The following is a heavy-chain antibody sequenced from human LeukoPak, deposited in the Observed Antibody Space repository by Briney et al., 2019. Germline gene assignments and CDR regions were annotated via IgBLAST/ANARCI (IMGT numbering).Heavy chain of an antibody. CDR1: GYSFTSYW. D-gene: IGHD2-21*02. CDR2: IYPGDSDT. V-gene: IGHV5-51*01. J-gene: IGHJ6*02. CDR3: ARHTYCGGDCYLAYYYYGMDV. Sequence: GESLQISCKGSGYSFTSYWIGWVRQMPGKGLEWMGIIYPGDSDTRYSPSFQGQVTISADKSISTAHLQWSSLKASDTAMYYCARHTYCGGDCYLAYYYYGMDVWGQGTTVTVSS.